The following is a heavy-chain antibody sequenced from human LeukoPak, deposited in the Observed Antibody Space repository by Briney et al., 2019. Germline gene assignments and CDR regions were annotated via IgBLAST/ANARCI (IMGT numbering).Heavy chain of an antibody. CDR3: ARDSGNFHYDMDV. J-gene: IGHJ6*02. V-gene: IGHV1-46*02. Sequence: ASVKVSCKTSGYSFNSHHVHWVRQAPGQGLEWMGVKFSHDGSTSNTQKFQGRITMTRDASTSTVYMELSSLRSEDTAVYYCARDSGNFHYDMDVWGQGTTVIVSS. D-gene: IGHD3-10*01. CDR2: KFSHDGST. CDR1: GYSFNSHH.